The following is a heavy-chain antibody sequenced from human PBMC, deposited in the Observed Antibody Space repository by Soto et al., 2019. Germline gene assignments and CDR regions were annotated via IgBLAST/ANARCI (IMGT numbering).Heavy chain of an antibody. Sequence: PGESLKISCKGSGYNFGSYWIVWVRQMPGKGLEWMGIIYPGDSDARNSPSFQGQVTFSADKSISTAYLQWSSLKASDTAMYYCARRAYNYSDDLQDYFDPWGQGTLVTVSS. J-gene: IGHJ5*02. V-gene: IGHV5-51*01. D-gene: IGHD5-18*01. CDR1: GYNFGSYW. CDR2: IYPGDSDA. CDR3: ARRAYNYSDDLQDYFDP.